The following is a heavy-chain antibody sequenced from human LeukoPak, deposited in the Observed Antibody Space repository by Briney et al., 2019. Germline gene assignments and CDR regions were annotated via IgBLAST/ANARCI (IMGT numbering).Heavy chain of an antibody. CDR1: GFTFSSYA. J-gene: IGHJ4*02. Sequence: PGGSLRLSCAASGFTFSSYAMSWVRQAPGKGLEWVSTISGSGGSTYYADSVKGRFTISRDNSKNTLYLQMNSLRADDTAVYYCAKDLQDIVVVVAAMPLFDYWGQGTLVTVST. D-gene: IGHD2-15*01. CDR2: ISGSGGST. CDR3: AKDLQDIVVVVAAMPLFDY. V-gene: IGHV3-23*01.